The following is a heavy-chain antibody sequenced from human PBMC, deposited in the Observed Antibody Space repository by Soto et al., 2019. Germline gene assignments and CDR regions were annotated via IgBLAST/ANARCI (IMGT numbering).Heavy chain of an antibody. CDR2: ISSRGHTT. J-gene: IGHJ6*02. V-gene: IGHV3-48*03. Sequence: VGSVRLSCEDSGFTCTFESYEMNLVLQAPGKGLEWVAYISSRGHTTYYADSVKGRFTISRDNAKNLVFLEMNTLRAEDTAVYYCARDTEGYNGMDVWGQGTTVTVSS. D-gene: IGHD4-17*01. CDR3: ARDTEGYNGMDV. CDR1: GFTCTFESYE.